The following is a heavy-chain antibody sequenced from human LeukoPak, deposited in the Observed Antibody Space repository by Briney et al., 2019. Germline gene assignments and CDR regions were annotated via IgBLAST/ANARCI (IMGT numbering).Heavy chain of an antibody. V-gene: IGHV3-73*01. Sequence: GSLRRSCAASGFTFSGSTMHWVRQASGKGLEWVGRIRSKANSYAKAYAASVKGRFSISRDDSKNTAYLQMNSLKSEDTAVYYCTGVGSDVDYWGQGTMVTVCS. CDR1: GFTFSGST. J-gene: IGHJ4*02. D-gene: IGHD2-15*01. CDR3: TGVGSDVDY. CDR2: IRSKANSYAK.